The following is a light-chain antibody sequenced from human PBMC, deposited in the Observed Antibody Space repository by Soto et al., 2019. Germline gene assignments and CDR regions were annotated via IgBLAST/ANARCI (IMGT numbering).Light chain of an antibody. V-gene: IGKV3-15*01. Sequence: EIVMTQSPATLSVSPGERATLSCRASQSVNSSLAWYQQKPGQAPRLLIYGASTRATGIPARFSGSGSGTEFTLAISRLQSEDFAVYYCQQYNNWTPWTFGQGTKVDIK. CDR2: GAS. CDR1: QSVNSS. CDR3: QQYNNWTPWT. J-gene: IGKJ1*01.